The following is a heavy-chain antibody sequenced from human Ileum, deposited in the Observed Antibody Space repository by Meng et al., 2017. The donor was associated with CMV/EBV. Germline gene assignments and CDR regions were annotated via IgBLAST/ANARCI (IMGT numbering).Heavy chain of an antibody. J-gene: IGHJ2*01. V-gene: IGHV1-69*02. CDR3: ASSPGGGSVNWYLDV. CDR1: GGTLTSYT. Sequence: SGGTLTSYTYRWVRQARGQGIEWMGGINNNLGRANNAKKFRGRVTITADKSTSTAYVELTSLTSEDTAIYYCASSPGGGSVNWYLDVWGRGTLVTVSS. CDR2: INNNLGRA. D-gene: IGHD5/OR15-5a*01.